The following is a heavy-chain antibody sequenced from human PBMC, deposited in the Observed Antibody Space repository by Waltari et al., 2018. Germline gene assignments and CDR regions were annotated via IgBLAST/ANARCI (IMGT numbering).Heavy chain of an antibody. CDR3: ARSPQTDAFDI. CDR1: GYTFTSYA. V-gene: IGHV1-3*03. CDR2: INAGNGNT. J-gene: IGHJ3*02. Sequence: QVQLVQSGAEVKKPGASVKVSCKASGYTFTSYAMHWVRQAPGQRLEWMGWINAGNGNTTYSQESQGRVTMTRDTSASTAYMELSSLRSENMAVYYCARSPQTDAFDIWVQGTMVTVSS.